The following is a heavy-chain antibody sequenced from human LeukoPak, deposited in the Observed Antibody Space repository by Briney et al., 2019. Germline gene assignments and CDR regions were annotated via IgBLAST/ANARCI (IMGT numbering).Heavy chain of an antibody. Sequence: SETLSLTCTVSGGSISGSYWSWIRQPPGKGLEWIAYMYNSGSTNYNPSLKSRVTISIDTSKNQFSLKLSSLTAADTAIYYCARGIXXYGDYGXWGQGILV. CDR3: ARGIXXYGDYGX. V-gene: IGHV4-59*01. J-gene: IGHJ4*02. CDR2: MYNSGST. D-gene: IGHD4-17*01. CDR1: GGSISGSY.